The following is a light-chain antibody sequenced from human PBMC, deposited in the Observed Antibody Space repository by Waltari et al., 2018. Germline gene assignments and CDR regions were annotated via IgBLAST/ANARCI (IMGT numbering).Light chain of an antibody. J-gene: IGLJ3*02. CDR2: KDT. V-gene: IGLV3-25*03. CDR1: ALPKQY. Sequence: SYELTQPPSVSVSPGQTARITCSGDALPKQYAFWYQQKPGQAPVLIIEKDTQRPSGIPGRFSGSSSGKTVTMTISGVQAEDEADYYCLSADSSGTSKVFGGGTKLTVL. CDR3: LSADSSGTSKV.